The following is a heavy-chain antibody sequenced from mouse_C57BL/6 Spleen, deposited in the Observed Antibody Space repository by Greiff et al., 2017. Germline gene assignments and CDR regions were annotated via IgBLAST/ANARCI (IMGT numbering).Heavy chain of an antibody. D-gene: IGHD2-1*01. Sequence: QVQLQQSGAELVRPGASVTLSCKASGYTFTDYEMHWVKQTPVHGLEWIGAIDPETGGTAYNQKFKGKAILTADKSSSTAYMELRSLTSEDSAVYYCTSSLYGNYDYWGQGTTLTVSS. CDR2: IDPETGGT. CDR1: GYTFTDYE. J-gene: IGHJ2*01. CDR3: TSSLYGNYDY. V-gene: IGHV1-15*01.